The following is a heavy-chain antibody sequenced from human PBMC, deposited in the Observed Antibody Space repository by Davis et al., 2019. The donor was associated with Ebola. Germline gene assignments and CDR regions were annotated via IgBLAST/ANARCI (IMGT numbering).Heavy chain of an antibody. CDR2: IWYDGSNR. D-gene: IGHD2-15*01. V-gene: IGHV3-33*01. Sequence: GGSLRLSCVASGFTFSRYAMHWVRQAPGKGLEWVAVIWYDGSNRFYADSVKGRFTISRDNSKNTAYLQMNSLGAEDTAVYYCASGDCSGGSCFSVDYWGQGTLVTVSS. CDR3: ASGDCSGGSCFSVDY. CDR1: GFTFSRYA. J-gene: IGHJ4*02.